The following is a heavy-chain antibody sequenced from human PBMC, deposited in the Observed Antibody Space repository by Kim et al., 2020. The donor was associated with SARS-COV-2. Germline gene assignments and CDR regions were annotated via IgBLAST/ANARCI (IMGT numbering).Heavy chain of an antibody. Sequence: SETLSLTCTVSGGSISSYYWSWIRQPPGKGLEWIGYIYHSGSTNYNPSLKSRVTISVDTSKNQFSLKLSSVTAADTAVYYCARAIGGWFVFDYWGQGTL. J-gene: IGHJ4*02. CDR2: IYHSGST. CDR3: ARAIGGWFVFDY. V-gene: IGHV4-59*13. D-gene: IGHD6-19*01. CDR1: GGSISSYY.